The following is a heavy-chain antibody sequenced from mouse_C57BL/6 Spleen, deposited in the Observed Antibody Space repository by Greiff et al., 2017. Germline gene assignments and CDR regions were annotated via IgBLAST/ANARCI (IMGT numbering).Heavy chain of an antibody. J-gene: IGHJ3*01. CDR1: GFTFSSYG. CDR3: ADLYYDFAY. D-gene: IGHD2-4*01. V-gene: IGHV5-6*01. CDR2: ISSGGSYT. Sequence: EVQVVESGGDLVKPGGSLKLSCAASGFTFSSYGMSWVRQTPDKRLEWVATISSGGSYTYYPDSVKGRFTISRDNAKNTLYLQMSSLKSEDTAMXYCADLYYDFAYWGQGTLFTVSA.